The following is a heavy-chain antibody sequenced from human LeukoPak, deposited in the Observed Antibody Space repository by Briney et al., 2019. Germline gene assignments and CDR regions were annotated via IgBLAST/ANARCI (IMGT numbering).Heavy chain of an antibody. Sequence: GGSLRLSCAASGFTFSSYSMNWVRQAPGKGLEWVSSISSSSYIYYADSVKGRFTISRGNAKNSLYLQMNSLRAEDTAVYYCARDRAGDYGIDYWGQGTLVTVSS. J-gene: IGHJ4*02. CDR1: GFTFSSYS. V-gene: IGHV3-21*01. CDR3: ARDRAGDYGIDY. D-gene: IGHD4-17*01. CDR2: ISSSSYI.